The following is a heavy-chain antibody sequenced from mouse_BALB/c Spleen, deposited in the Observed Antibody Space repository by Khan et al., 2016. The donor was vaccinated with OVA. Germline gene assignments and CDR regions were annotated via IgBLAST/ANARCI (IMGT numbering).Heavy chain of an antibody. J-gene: IGHJ4*01. CDR1: GYTFTSNT. CDR3: ARRTTGYTIDY. CDR2: INPRSGYT. V-gene: IGHV1-4*01. D-gene: IGHD2-14*01. Sequence: QMQLEESGAELARPGASVRMSCKASGYTFTSNTMHWVKKRPGQGLEWIGYINPRSGYTNFNQNFKDKATLTADKSSSTAYMQLSSLTSEDSAVDYCARRTTGYTIDYWGQGTSVTVSS.